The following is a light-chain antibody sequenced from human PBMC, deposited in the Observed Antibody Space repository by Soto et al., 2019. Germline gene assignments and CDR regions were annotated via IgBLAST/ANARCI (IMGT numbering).Light chain of an antibody. CDR3: QHYSSSPPTWT. V-gene: IGKV3-20*01. Sequence: EIVLTQSPGTLSLSPGERATLSCRASESVTSSYLAWYQQKPGQAPRLLIYGASIRATGIPDRFSGSGSGTDFTLAISRLEPEDFAVYYCQHYSSSPPTWTFGQGTKVEIK. CDR1: ESVTSSY. J-gene: IGKJ1*01. CDR2: GAS.